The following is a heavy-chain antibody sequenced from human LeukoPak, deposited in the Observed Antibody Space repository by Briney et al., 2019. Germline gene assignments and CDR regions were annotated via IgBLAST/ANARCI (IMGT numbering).Heavy chain of an antibody. V-gene: IGHV4-39*01. CDR2: IYYSGST. D-gene: IGHD5-18*01. CDR3: ARLPGQLWLFFDY. CDR1: GGSISSSSYY. J-gene: IGHJ4*02. Sequence: SETLSLTCTVSGGSISSSSYYWGWIRQPPGKGLEWIGSIYYSGSTYYNPSLKSRVTISVDTSKNQFSLRLNSVTATDTAVYYCARLPGQLWLFFDYWGQGTLVTVSS.